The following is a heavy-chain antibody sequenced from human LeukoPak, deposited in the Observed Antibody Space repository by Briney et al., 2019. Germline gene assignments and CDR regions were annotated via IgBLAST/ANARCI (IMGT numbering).Heavy chain of an antibody. CDR1: GGTFSSYA. CDR2: IIPIFGTA. V-gene: IGHV1-69*05. Sequence: SVKVSCKASGGTFSSYAISWVRQAPGQGLEWMGEIIPIFGTANYAQKFQGRVTITTDESTSTAYMELSRLRSDDTAMYYCARDRWTTVTYQYWYFDLWGRGTLVTVSS. J-gene: IGHJ2*01. D-gene: IGHD4-17*01. CDR3: ARDRWTTVTYQYWYFDL.